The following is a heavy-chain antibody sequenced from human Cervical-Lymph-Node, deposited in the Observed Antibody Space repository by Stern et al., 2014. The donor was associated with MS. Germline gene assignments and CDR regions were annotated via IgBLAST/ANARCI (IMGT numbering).Heavy chain of an antibody. CDR3: VKDHPDSPSYDY. J-gene: IGHJ4*02. Sequence: EVQLVESGGGLVQPGKSLRLSCAASGFTFSTYAMAWVRQSPGKGLEWVSAISSNGVSSNYADSVKGRFTISRDNPKSTLFLQMHSLTTDDAAIYYCVKDHPDSPSYDYWGRGILVTVSS. CDR2: ISSNGVSS. V-gene: IGHV3-23*04. D-gene: IGHD5-18*01. CDR1: GFTFSTYA.